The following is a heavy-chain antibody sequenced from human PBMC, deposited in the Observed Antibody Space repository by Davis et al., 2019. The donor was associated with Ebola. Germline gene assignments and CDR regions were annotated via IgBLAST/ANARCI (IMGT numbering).Heavy chain of an antibody. CDR2: IYYSGST. V-gene: IGHV4-59*01. J-gene: IGHJ6*02. CDR1: GFTFSSYW. CDR3: ARLAVAGLYGMDV. D-gene: IGHD6-19*01. Sequence: GSLRLSCAASGFTFSSYWMSWVRQAPGKGLEWIGYIYYSGSTNYNPSLKSRVTISVDTSKNQFSLKLSSVTAADTAVYYCARLAVAGLYGMDVWGQGTTVTVSS.